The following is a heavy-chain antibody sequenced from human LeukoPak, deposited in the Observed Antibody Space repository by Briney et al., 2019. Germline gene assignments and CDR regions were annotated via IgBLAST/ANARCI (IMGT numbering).Heavy chain of an antibody. V-gene: IGHV4-34*01. D-gene: IGHD4-17*01. Sequence: KSSETLSLTCAVYGGSFSGYYWSWIRQPPGKGLEWIGEINHSGSTNYNPSLKSRVTISVDTSKNQFSLKLSSVTAADTAVYYCARGLKRGYRDTSGYYSDYWGQGTLVTVSS. CDR1: GGSFSGYY. CDR2: INHSGST. J-gene: IGHJ4*02. CDR3: ARGLKRGYRDTSGYYSDY.